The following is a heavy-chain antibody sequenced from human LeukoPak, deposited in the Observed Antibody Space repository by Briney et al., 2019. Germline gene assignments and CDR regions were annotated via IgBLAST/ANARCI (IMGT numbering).Heavy chain of an antibody. CDR3: ARDLVEWEPPFGD. CDR1: GFTFSSYW. J-gene: IGHJ4*02. Sequence: PGGSLRLSCAASGFTFSSYWMSWVRQAPGKGLEWVAHIKQDGSEKYYVDSVKGRFTISRDNAKNSLYLQMNSLRAEDTAVYYCARDLVEWEPPFGDWGQGTLVTVSS. D-gene: IGHD1-26*01. V-gene: IGHV3-7*01. CDR2: IKQDGSEK.